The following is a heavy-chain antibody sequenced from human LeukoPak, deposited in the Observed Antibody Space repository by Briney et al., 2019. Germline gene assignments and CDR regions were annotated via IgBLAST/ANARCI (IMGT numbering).Heavy chain of an antibody. CDR1: GFTFSSYG. Sequence: GGSLRLSCAASGFTFSSYGMHWVRQAPGKGLEWVAVISYDGSNKYYADSVKGRFTISRDNSKNTLYLQMNSLRAEDTALYYCAKLGGGGGDAFDIWGQGTMVTVSS. CDR2: ISYDGSNK. V-gene: IGHV3-30*18. J-gene: IGHJ3*02. CDR3: AKLGGGGGDAFDI. D-gene: IGHD2-15*01.